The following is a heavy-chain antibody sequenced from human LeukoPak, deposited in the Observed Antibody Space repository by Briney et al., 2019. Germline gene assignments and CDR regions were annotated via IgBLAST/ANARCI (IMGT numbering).Heavy chain of an antibody. J-gene: IGHJ4*02. V-gene: IGHV1-8*03. D-gene: IGHD2-2*01. CDR2: MNPNTGNT. CDR3: AGPMGPAAIFGFDY. CDR1: GYTITSYD. Sequence: GASVKVSCKASGYTITSYDINWVRQATGQGLEWMGWMNPNTGNTGYAQKFQGRITFTRDISINTAYMELSSLRSDDTAVYYCAGPMGPAAIFGFDYWGQGTLVTVSS.